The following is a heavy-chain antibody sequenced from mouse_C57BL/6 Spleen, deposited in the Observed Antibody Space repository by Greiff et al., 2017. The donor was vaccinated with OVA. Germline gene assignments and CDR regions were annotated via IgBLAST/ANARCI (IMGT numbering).Heavy chain of an antibody. CDR3: ARYYDYDEGYAMDY. CDR1: GFTFSDYY. Sequence: EVQGVESGGGLVQPGGSLKLSCAASGFTFSDYYMSWVRQTPEKRLEWVAYISNGGGSTYYPATVKGRFTISRDNAKNTLYLQMSRLKSEDTAMYYCARYYDYDEGYAMDYWGQGTSVTVSS. J-gene: IGHJ4*01. V-gene: IGHV5-12*01. CDR2: ISNGGGST. D-gene: IGHD2-4*01.